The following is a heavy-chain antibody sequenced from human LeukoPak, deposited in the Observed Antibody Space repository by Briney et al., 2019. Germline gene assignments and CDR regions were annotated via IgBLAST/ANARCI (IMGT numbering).Heavy chain of an antibody. CDR2: IKQDGSEK. CDR3: ARDLYYDSSGYWDY. J-gene: IGHJ4*02. D-gene: IGHD3-22*01. V-gene: IGHV3-7*01. Sequence: GGSLRLSCAASGFTFSSYWMSWVRQAPGKGPEWVANIKQDGSEKYYVDSVKGRFTISGDNAKNSLYLQMNSLRAEDTAVYYCARDLYYDSSGYWDYWGQGTLVTVS. CDR1: GFTFSSYW.